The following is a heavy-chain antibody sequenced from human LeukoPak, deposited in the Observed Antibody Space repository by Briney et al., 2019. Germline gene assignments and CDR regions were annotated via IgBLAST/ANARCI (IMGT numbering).Heavy chain of an antibody. D-gene: IGHD1-7*01. CDR2: IIPIFGTA. CDR1: GYSFNTYY. J-gene: IGHJ6*03. V-gene: IGHV1-69*13. Sequence: ASVKVSCKASGYSFNTYYMNWVRQAPGQGLEWMGGIIPIFGTANYAQKFQGRVTITVDESTSTAYMELSSLRSEDTAVYYCARVGVTGTIRYYSFYMDVWGKGTTVTVSS. CDR3: ARVGVTGTIRYYSFYMDV.